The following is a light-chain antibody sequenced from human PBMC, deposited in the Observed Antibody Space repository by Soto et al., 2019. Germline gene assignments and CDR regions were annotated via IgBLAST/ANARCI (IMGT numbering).Light chain of an antibody. CDR1: QSVTSY. Sequence: EIVLTQFPATLSLSPGDRATLSCRASQSVTSYLHWYHQKPVQAPSLLVYYISNRPTSILARFTGSGSGTEFSLTIIRLEPEDSAVYYCQQRNVLSRNTFGQGTKLKI. CDR2: YIS. V-gene: IGKV3-11*01. CDR3: QQRNVLSRNT. J-gene: IGKJ2*01.